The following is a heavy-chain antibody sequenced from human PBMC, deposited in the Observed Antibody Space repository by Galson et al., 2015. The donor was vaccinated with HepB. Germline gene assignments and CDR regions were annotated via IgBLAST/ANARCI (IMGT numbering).Heavy chain of an antibody. CDR2: ISGDASRT. D-gene: IGHD2-21*01. J-gene: IGHJ4*01. V-gene: IGHV3-23*01. CDR3: AKERSQSDSAC. Sequence: SLRLSCAASGFTFSSTSMSWVRQTPGKGLEWVTAISGDASRTYYADSGKGRFTISRDNSKNTQYQQMNSPRVEDTAIYYCAKERSQSDSACWGHGALVTISS. CDR1: GFTFSSTS.